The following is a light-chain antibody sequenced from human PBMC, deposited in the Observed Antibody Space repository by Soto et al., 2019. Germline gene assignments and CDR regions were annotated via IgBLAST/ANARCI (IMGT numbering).Light chain of an antibody. CDR1: QSVSSSY. CDR3: QQYGSSGYT. J-gene: IGKJ2*01. Sequence: EIVLTQSPGTLSLSPGERATLSCRASQSVSSSYLAWYQQKPGQAPRLLIYGASSRATGIPDRFSGSGSGTDFTLTISRLEPEDVGVYYCQQYGSSGYTFGQGPNLEIK. V-gene: IGKV3-20*01. CDR2: GAS.